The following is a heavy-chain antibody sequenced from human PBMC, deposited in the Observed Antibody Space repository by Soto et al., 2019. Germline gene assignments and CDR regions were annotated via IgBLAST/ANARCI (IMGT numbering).Heavy chain of an antibody. CDR2: INHSGST. D-gene: IGHD3-3*01. CDR3: ARGEQYYDFWSGYSFNWFDP. J-gene: IGHJ5*02. CDR1: GRSFSGYY. Sequence: SETLSLTCAVYGRSFSGYYWSWIRQPPGKGLEWIGEINHSGSTNYNPSLKSRVTISVDTSKNQFSLKLSSVTAADTAVYYCARGEQYYDFWSGYSFNWFDPWGQGTLVTVSS. V-gene: IGHV4-34*01.